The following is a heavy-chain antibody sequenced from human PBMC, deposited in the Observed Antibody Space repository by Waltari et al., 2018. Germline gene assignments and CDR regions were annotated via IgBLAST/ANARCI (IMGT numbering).Heavy chain of an antibody. Sequence: QVQLQQWGAGLLKPSETLSLTCAVYGGSFSGYYWSWIRQPPGKGLEWIGEINHSGSTNSNPSLKSRVTIAVDTSKNQFSLKLGSVTAADTAVYYCATPFDNTAPYGMDVWGQGTTVTVSS. J-gene: IGHJ6*02. CDR1: GGSFSGYY. CDR2: INHSGST. V-gene: IGHV4-34*01. D-gene: IGHD5-18*01. CDR3: ATPFDNTAPYGMDV.